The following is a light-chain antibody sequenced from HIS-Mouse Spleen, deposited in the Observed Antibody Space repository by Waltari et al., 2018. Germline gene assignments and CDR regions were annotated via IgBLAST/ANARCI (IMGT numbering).Light chain of an antibody. CDR3: QAWDSSYSV. CDR1: KLGDKY. CDR2: QDS. Sequence: SYELTQPPSVSVSPGQTASITCSGDKLGDKYACWYQQKPGQSPVLVIYQDSKRPSGIPVRFSGSNSGNTATLTLSGTQAMDGADYYCQAWDSSYSVFGGGTKLTVL. V-gene: IGLV3-1*01. J-gene: IGLJ2*01.